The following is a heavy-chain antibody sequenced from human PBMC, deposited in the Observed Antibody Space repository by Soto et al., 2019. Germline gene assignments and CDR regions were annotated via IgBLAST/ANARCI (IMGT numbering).Heavy chain of an antibody. CDR2: INAGNGNT. CDR3: GRDVFPSGYDLSCWFDS. V-gene: IGHV1-3*01. J-gene: IGHJ5*01. Sequence: VLLTTEQRLEWMGWINAGNGNTKYSQKFQGSATNTGNTSPSTEYMELRSVGSEDKAVYCCGRDVFPSGYDLSCWFDSWGQGTLVTVSS. D-gene: IGHD5-12*01.